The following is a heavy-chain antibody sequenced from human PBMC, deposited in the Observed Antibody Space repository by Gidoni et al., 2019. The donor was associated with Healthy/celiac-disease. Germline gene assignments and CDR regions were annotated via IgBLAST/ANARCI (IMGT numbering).Heavy chain of an antibody. J-gene: IGHJ3*02. V-gene: IGHV3-23*01. Sequence: EVQLLESGGGLVQPGGSLRLSCAASGFTFSSDAMSWVRQAPGKGLEWVSASSGSGGSTYYADAVKGRFTISRDNSKNTLYLQMNSLRAEDTAVYYCAEDGQLERRTADAFDIWGQGTMVTVSS. CDR2: SSGSGGST. D-gene: IGHD1-1*01. CDR3: AEDGQLERRTADAFDI. CDR1: GFTFSSDA.